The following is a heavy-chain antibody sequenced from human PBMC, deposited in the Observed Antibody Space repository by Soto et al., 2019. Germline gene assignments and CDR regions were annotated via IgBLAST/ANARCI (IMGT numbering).Heavy chain of an antibody. CDR3: ARNLLGGYCSGGSCPILS. V-gene: IGHV1-3*01. CDR1: GYTFTSYA. Sequence: ASVKVSCKASGYTFTSYAMHWVRQAPGQRLEWMGWINAGNGNTKYSQKFQGRVTITRDTSASTAYMELSSLRSEDTALYYCARNLLGGYCSGGSCPILSWGQGTLVTVSS. D-gene: IGHD2-15*01. J-gene: IGHJ4*02. CDR2: INAGNGNT.